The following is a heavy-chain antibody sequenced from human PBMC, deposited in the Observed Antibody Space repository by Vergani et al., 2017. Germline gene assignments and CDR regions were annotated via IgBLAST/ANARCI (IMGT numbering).Heavy chain of an antibody. CDR2: IIPIFGTA. CDR3: AAQGDNYVGYYYYGIDV. CDR1: GGTFSSYA. D-gene: IGHD4-11*01. J-gene: IGHJ6*02. V-gene: IGHV1-69*06. Sequence: QVQLVQSGAEVKKPGSSVKVSCKASGGTFSSYAISWVRQAPGQGLEWMGGIIPIFGTANYAQKFQGRVTMTRDTSISTAYMELSRLRSDDTAVYYCAAQGDNYVGYYYYGIDVWGQGTTVTVSS.